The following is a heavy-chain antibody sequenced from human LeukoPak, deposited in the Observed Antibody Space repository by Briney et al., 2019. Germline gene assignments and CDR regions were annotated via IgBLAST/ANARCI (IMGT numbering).Heavy chain of an antibody. D-gene: IGHD2-21*01. CDR3: ATEGGARSYFAY. CDR1: GFTVSSNY. CDR2: IYRSGST. Sequence: GGSLRLSCAASGFTVSSNYMSWVRQAPGKGLEWVSVIYRSGSTYYGDSVKGRFTISRDNSKNTLYLQMNSPRVEDTAVYYCATEGGARSYFAYWGQGTLVTVSS. J-gene: IGHJ4*02. V-gene: IGHV3-53*01.